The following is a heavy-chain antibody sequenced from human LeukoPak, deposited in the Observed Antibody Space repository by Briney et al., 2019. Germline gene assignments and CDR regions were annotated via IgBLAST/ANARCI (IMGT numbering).Heavy chain of an antibody. J-gene: IGHJ4*02. D-gene: IGHD5-12*01. CDR3: ARFSGSEVDY. Sequence: SETLSLTCAAYGGSFSGYYWSWIRQPPGKRLEWIGEINHSGSTNYNPSLKSRVTISVDTFKNQFSLKLSSVTAADTAVYYCARFSGSEVDYWGQGTLATVSS. V-gene: IGHV4-34*01. CDR1: GGSFSGYY. CDR2: INHSGST.